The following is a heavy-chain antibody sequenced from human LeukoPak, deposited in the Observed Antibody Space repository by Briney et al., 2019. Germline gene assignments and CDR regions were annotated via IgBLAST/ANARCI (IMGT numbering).Heavy chain of an antibody. J-gene: IGHJ5*02. V-gene: IGHV1-69*01. Sequence: SVKVSCKASGGTFSSYAISWVRQAPGQGLEWMGGIIPIFGTANYAQKFQGRVTITADESTSTAYMELSSLRSEDTAVYYCAREGNYYDSSGFSINWFDPWGQGTLVTVSS. CDR3: AREGNYYDSSGFSINWFDP. D-gene: IGHD3-22*01. CDR1: GGTFSSYA. CDR2: IIPIFGTA.